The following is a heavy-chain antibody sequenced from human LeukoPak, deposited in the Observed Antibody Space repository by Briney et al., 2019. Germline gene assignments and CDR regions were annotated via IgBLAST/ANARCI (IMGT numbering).Heavy chain of an antibody. J-gene: IGHJ5*02. CDR3: VGYCSGGSCYPLWFDP. D-gene: IGHD2-15*01. Sequence: ASVKVSCKASGGTFSSYAISWVRQAPGQGLEWMGGIIPIFGTASYAQKFQGRVTITADESTSTAYMELSSLRSEDTAVYYCVGYCSGGSCYPLWFDPWGQGTLVTVSS. V-gene: IGHV1-69*13. CDR2: IIPIFGTA. CDR1: GGTFSSYA.